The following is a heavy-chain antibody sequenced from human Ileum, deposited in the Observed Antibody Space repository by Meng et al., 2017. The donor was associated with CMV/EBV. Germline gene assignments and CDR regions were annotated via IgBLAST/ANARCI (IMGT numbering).Heavy chain of an antibody. CDR2: IIPIFGTA. Sequence: SSVKVSCKASGGTFSSYAISWVRQAPGQGLEWMGGIIPIFGTANYAQKFQGRVTITTDESTSTAYMELSSLRSEDTAVYYCASSGYDDPFFYYYYGMDVWGQGTTVTVSS. CDR3: ASSGYDDPFFYYYYGMDV. D-gene: IGHD5-12*01. CDR1: GGTFSSYA. V-gene: IGHV1-69*05. J-gene: IGHJ6*02.